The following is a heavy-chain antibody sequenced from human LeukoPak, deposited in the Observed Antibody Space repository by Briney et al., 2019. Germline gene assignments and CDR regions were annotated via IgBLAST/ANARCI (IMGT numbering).Heavy chain of an antibody. Sequence: SGGSLRLSCAAAGFTFSSYAMHWVRQAPGKGLEWVAVISYDGSNKYYADSVKGRFTISRDNSKNTLYLQMNSLRAEDTAVCYCARGGAQSPPYYDFWSGHFDYWGQGTLVTVSS. D-gene: IGHD3-3*01. CDR1: GFTFSSYA. CDR3: ARGGAQSPPYYDFWSGHFDY. V-gene: IGHV3-30*04. CDR2: ISYDGSNK. J-gene: IGHJ4*02.